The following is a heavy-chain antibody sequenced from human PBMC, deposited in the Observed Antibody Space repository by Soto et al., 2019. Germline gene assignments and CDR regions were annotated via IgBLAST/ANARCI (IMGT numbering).Heavy chain of an antibody. CDR1: GGTFSSYA. J-gene: IGHJ2*01. CDR2: IIPIFGTA. V-gene: IGHV1-69*12. D-gene: IGHD3-22*01. Sequence: QVQLVQSGAEVKKPGSSVKVSCKASGGTFSSYAISRVRQAPGQGLEWMGGIIPIFGTANSAQKFQARVTITADEYTSTACMELGSLRSEDTAVYYCASGTPYYYDSSGYGDWYFDLWGGGTLVTVSS. CDR3: ASGTPYYYDSSGYGDWYFDL.